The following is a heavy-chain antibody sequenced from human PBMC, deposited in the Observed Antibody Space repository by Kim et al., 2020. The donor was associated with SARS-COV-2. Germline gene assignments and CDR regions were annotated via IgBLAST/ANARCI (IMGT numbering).Heavy chain of an antibody. CDR2: INPSGGST. V-gene: IGHV1-46*01. J-gene: IGHJ4*02. Sequence: ASVKVSCKASGYTFTSYYMHWVRQAPGQGLEWMGIINPSGGSTSYAQKFQGRVTMTRDTSTSTVYMELSSLRSEDTAVYYCARGREDIVVVPAAIGVIDYWGQGTLVTVSS. CDR3: ARGREDIVVVPAAIGVIDY. D-gene: IGHD2-2*01. CDR1: GYTFTSYY.